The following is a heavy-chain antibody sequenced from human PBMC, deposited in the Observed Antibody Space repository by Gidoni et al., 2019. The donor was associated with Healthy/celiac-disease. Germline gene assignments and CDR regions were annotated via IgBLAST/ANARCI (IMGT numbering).Heavy chain of an antibody. CDR3: TRSYSDDSSGYYGAIWDY. J-gene: IGHJ4*02. Sequence: EVQLVESGGGLVKPGRSLRLSCTASGFTFGAYAMSWFRQAPGTGLEWVGFSRSKAYGRTTEYDESVKGRFTNSRDDSKSNAYLKMNSLKTEDTAVYYCTRSYSDDSSGYYGAIWDYWGQGTLVTVSS. D-gene: IGHD3-22*01. CDR2: SRSKAYGRTT. V-gene: IGHV3-49*05. CDR1: GFTFGAYA.